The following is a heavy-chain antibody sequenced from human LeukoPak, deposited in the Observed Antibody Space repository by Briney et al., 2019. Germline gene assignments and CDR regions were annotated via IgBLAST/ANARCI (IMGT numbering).Heavy chain of an antibody. J-gene: IGHJ4*02. CDR3: ARSDIVATITDY. D-gene: IGHD5-12*01. Sequence: SVKVSCKASGGTFSSYAISWVRQAPGQGLEWMGRIIPIFGTANYAQKFQGRVTITTDESTGTAYMELSSLRSEDTAVYYCARSDIVATITDYWGQGTLVTVSS. CDR1: GGTFSSYA. V-gene: IGHV1-69*05. CDR2: IIPIFGTA.